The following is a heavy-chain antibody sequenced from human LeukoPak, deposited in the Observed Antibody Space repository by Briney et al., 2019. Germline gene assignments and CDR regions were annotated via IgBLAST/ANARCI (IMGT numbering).Heavy chain of an antibody. CDR1: GFTFSSYA. Sequence: QPGGSLRLSCAASGFTFSSYAMSWVRQAPGKGLEWVSAISGSGGSTYYADSVKGRFTISRDNAKNTLYLQMNSLRAEDTAVYYCAREYYDFWSGPWTLGWFDPWGQGTLVTVSS. J-gene: IGHJ5*02. CDR3: AREYYDFWSGPWTLGWFDP. V-gene: IGHV3-23*01. CDR2: ISGSGGST. D-gene: IGHD3-3*01.